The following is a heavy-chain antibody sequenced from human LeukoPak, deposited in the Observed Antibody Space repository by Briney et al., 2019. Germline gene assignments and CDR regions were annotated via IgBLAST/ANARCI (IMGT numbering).Heavy chain of an antibody. CDR3: ARGDRSGKSELDY. CDR2: IYYSGST. D-gene: IGHD3-22*01. CDR1: GGSISSGGYY. V-gene: IGHV4-31*03. Sequence: PSQTLSLTCTVSGGSISSGGYYWSWIRQHPGQGLEWIGYIYYSGSTYYNPSLKSRVTISVDTSKNQFSLKLSSVTAADTAVYYCARGDRSGKSELDYWGQGTLVTVSS. J-gene: IGHJ4*02.